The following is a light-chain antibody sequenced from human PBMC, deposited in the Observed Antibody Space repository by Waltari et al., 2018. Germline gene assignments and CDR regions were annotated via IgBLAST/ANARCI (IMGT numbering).Light chain of an antibody. CDR1: RHDIGRSTY. CDR3: ASYTITNTLV. CDR2: DVS. V-gene: IGLV2-14*03. Sequence: QSAPTQPASVSGSPGPSLTISCAGSRHDIGRSTYLPWYQQHPGKVPSVIIFDVSARPSGVSSRFSAYKSGNTAFLTISGLQAEDEADYYCASYTITNTLVFGTGTKVTVL. J-gene: IGLJ1*01.